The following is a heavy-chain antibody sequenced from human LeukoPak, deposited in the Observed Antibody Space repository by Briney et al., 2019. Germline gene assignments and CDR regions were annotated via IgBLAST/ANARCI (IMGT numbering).Heavy chain of an antibody. V-gene: IGHV3-30*04. Sequence: GRSLRLSCAASGFTFSSYAMHWVRQAPGKGLEWVAVISYDGSNKYYADSVKGRFTISRDNSKNTLYLQMNSLRAEDTAVYYCARVAAAGTLYGGQETLVPVSS. CDR3: ARVAAAGTLY. D-gene: IGHD6-13*01. CDR1: GFTFSSYA. CDR2: ISYDGSNK. J-gene: IGHJ4*02.